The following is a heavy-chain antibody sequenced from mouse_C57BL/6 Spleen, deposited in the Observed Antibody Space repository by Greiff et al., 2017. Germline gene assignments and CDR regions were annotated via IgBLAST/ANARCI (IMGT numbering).Heavy chain of an antibody. CDR2: IYPGGGDT. V-gene: IGHV1-80*01. J-gene: IGHJ2*01. D-gene: IGHD2-1*01. CDR1: GYAFSRYW. CDR3: ARSRGNSYYVDY. Sequence: QVQLQQSGAELVKPGASVKISCKASGYAFSRYWMTWVKQRPGKGLEWIGQIYPGGGDTNYNGKFKGKATLTADKSSRTAYMQLSRLPSEDSAVYFCARSRGNSYYVDYWGQGTTLTVSS.